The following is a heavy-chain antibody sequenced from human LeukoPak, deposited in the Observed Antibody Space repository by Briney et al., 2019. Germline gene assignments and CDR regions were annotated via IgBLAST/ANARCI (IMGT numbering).Heavy chain of an antibody. CDR3: GKRDSSY. Sequence: GGSLRLSCAASGFTFSNYWMGWVRQAPGKGLEWVANIKQDGSEIYYVDSVKGRFTISRDTAKDSLYLQMNTLSAEDTAVYYCGKRDSSYWGQGTLVTVSS. J-gene: IGHJ4*02. CDR2: IKQDGSEI. D-gene: IGHD6-13*01. V-gene: IGHV3-7*03. CDR1: GFTFSNYW.